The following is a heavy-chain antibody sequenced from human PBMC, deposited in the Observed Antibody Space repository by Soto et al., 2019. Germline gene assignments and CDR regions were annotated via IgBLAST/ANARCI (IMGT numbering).Heavy chain of an antibody. CDR2: IIPIFGTA. CDR3: ARDRSRYGSGGSCYRDYGMDV. V-gene: IGHV1-69*01. CDR1: GGTFSSYA. J-gene: IGHJ6*02. D-gene: IGHD2-15*01. Sequence: QVQLVQSGAEVKKPGSSVKVSCKASGGTFSSYAISWVRQAPGQGLEWMGGIIPIFGTANYAQKFQGRVTITADESTSTAYMERSSLRSEDTAVYYCARDRSRYGSGGSCYRDYGMDVWGQGTTVTVSS.